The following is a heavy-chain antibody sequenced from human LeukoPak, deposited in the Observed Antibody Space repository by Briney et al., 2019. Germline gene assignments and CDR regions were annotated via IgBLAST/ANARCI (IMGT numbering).Heavy chain of an antibody. CDR1: GYTLTELS. J-gene: IGHJ4*02. CDR2: FDPEDGET. D-gene: IGHD6-19*01. Sequence: ASVKVSCKVSGYTLTELSMHWVRQAPGKGLEWMGGFDPEDGETIYAQKLQGRVTMTEDTSTDTAYMELSSLRSEDTAVYYCATDPRGSQIAVAGTNWGQGTLVTVSS. CDR3: ATDPRGSQIAVAGTN. V-gene: IGHV1-24*01.